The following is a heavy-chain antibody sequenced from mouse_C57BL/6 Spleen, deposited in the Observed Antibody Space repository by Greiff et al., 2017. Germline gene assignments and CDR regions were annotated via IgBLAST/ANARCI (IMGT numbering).Heavy chain of an antibody. V-gene: IGHV6-3*01. CDR3: SIYDGYYFDV. D-gene: IGHD2-3*01. CDR2: IRLKSDNYAT. Sequence: EVQVVESGGGLVQPGGSMKLSCVASGFTFSNYWMNWVRQSPEKGLEWVAQIRLKSDNYATHYAESVKGRFTISRDDSKSSVYLQMNNLRAEDTGIYYCSIYDGYYFDVWGTGTTVTVSS. J-gene: IGHJ1*03. CDR1: GFTFSNYW.